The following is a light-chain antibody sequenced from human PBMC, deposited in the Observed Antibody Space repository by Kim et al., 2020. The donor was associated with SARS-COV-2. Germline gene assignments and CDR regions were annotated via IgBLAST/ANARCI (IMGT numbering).Light chain of an antibody. CDR1: SSNVGGYNY. J-gene: IGLJ3*02. Sequence: QSVLTQPASVSGSPGQSITISCTGNSSNVGGYNYVSWYQQHPGKAPKLMIYDVGTRPSGVSDRFSGSKSGNTASLTISGLQTDDEADYYCSSYTTTTTRVFGGGTQLTVL. CDR2: DVG. V-gene: IGLV2-14*03. CDR3: SSYTTTTTRV.